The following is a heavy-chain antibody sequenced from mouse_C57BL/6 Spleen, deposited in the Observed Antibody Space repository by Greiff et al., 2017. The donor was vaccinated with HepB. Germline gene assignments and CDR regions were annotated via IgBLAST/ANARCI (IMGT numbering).Heavy chain of an antibody. CDR1: GFTFTDYY. J-gene: IGHJ1*03. CDR2: IRNKANGYTT. V-gene: IGHV7-3*01. D-gene: IGHD1-1*01. Sequence: DVQLVESGGGLVQPGGSLSLSCAASGFTFTDYYMSWVRQPPGQALEWLGCIRNKANGYTTEYSASVKGRFTISRANSKSILYLQMNALRAEDSANYYCARDSSSYWYFDVWGTGTTVTVSS. CDR3: ARDSSSYWYFDV.